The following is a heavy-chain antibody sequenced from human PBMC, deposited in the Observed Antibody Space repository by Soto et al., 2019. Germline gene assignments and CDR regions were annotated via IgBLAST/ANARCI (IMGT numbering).Heavy chain of an antibody. D-gene: IGHD6-13*01. Sequence: GGSLRLACAASGFTFSSYGMHWVRQAPGKGLEWVAVIWYDGSNKYYADSVKGRFTISRDNSKNTLYLQMNSLRAEDTAVYYCARGRSSWVSNCFDPWGQGTLVTVSS. V-gene: IGHV3-33*01. CDR3: ARGRSSWVSNCFDP. J-gene: IGHJ5*02. CDR2: IWYDGSNK. CDR1: GFTFSSYG.